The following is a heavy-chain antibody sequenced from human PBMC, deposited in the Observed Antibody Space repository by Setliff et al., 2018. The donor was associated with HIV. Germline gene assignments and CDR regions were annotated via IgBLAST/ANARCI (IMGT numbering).Heavy chain of an antibody. CDR3: VRGHCNSDKCWYTWFDP. Sequence: ASVKVSCKASHYTLINYGVSWARQAPGQGLEWMGWIGSYSGYTIYAQKFQDRLTMTTDTSTTTASMELRSLRSDDTAVYYCVRGHCNSDKCWYTWFDPWGQGTLVTVSS. J-gene: IGHJ5*02. CDR2: IGSYSGYT. D-gene: IGHD2-2*01. CDR1: HYTLINYG. V-gene: IGHV1-18*01.